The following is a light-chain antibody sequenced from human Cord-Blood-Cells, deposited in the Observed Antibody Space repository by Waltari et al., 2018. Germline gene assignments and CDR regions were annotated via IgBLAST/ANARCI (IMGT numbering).Light chain of an antibody. CDR3: SSYTSSSTPVV. CDR2: EVS. J-gene: IGLJ2*01. V-gene: IGLV2-14*01. CDR1: SSDVGGYNY. Sequence: QSALTQPASVSGSPGQSITISCTGTSSDVGGYNYVSWYQQHPGKAPKLMIYEVSNRPLGVSNRFSCSKSGNTASLTISGLQAEDEADYYCSSYTSSSTPVVFGGGTKLTVL.